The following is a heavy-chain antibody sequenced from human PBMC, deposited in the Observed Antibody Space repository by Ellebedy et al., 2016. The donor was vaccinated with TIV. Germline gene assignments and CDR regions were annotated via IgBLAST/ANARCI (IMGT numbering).Heavy chain of an antibody. CDR3: ASSTTTPGAFDY. CDR1: GFTFSSYS. CDR2: IYGGGST. Sequence: GGSLRLSCAASGFTFSSYSMNWVRQAPGKGLEWVSVIYGGGSTSYADSVTGRFTISRDISKNTLYLQMNSLRAEDTAVYYCASSTTTPGAFDYWGQGALVTVSS. D-gene: IGHD1-1*01. V-gene: IGHV3-53*01. J-gene: IGHJ4*02.